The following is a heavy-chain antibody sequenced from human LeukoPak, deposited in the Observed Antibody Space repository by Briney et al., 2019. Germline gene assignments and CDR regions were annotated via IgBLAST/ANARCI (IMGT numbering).Heavy chain of an antibody. V-gene: IGHV1-69*04. J-gene: IGHJ4*02. Sequence: GASVKVSCKASGGTFSSYAISWVRQAPGQGLEWMGRIIPILGIANYAQKFQGRVTITADKSTSTAYMELSSLGSEDTAVYYCASLGRGYSGYDRYFDYWGQGTLVTVSS. CDR3: ASLGRGYSGYDRYFDY. D-gene: IGHD5-12*01. CDR2: IIPILGIA. CDR1: GGTFSSYA.